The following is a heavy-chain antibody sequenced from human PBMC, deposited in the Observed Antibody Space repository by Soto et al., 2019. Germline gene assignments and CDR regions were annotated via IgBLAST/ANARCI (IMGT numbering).Heavy chain of an antibody. CDR1: GGSISRYY. CDR2: IYYSGST. V-gene: IGHV4-59*01. D-gene: IGHD3-22*01. J-gene: IGHJ3*02. Sequence: SETLSLTCTVSGGSISRYYWSWIRQPPGKGLEWIGYIYYSGSTNYNPSLKSRVTISVDTSKNQFSLKLSSVTAADTAVYYCASFTMISAFDIWGQGTMVTVSS. CDR3: ASFTMISAFDI.